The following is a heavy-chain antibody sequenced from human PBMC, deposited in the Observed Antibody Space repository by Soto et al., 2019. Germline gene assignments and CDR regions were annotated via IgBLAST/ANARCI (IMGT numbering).Heavy chain of an antibody. CDR2: ISPLKGRT. CDR3: AMDYGDRPEYFKH. J-gene: IGHJ1*01. Sequence: QVHLVQSGPDLKRPGASMKVSCKASGYTFTSYDISWVRQAPGQGLEWMAWISPLKGRTQYSQKAQGRVTLSTDTSSNTAYMEMTTLRVDDTAVYYCAMDYGDRPEYFKHWGQGTLVTVS. D-gene: IGHD4-17*01. V-gene: IGHV1-18*04. CDR1: GYTFTSYD.